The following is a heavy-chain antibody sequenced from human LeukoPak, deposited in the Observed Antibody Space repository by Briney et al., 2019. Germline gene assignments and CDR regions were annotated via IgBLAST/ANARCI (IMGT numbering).Heavy chain of an antibody. V-gene: IGHV3-73*01. D-gene: IGHD6-6*01. J-gene: IGHJ2*01. CDR1: GFTFSGSA. Sequence: GGSLKLSCAASGFTFSGSAMHWVRQASGKGLEWVGRIRSKANSYATAYAASVKGRFTISRDDSKNTAYLQMNSLKTEDTAVYYCTRRSSSSSVWYFDLWGRGTLVTVSS. CDR3: TRRSSSSSVWYFDL. CDR2: IRSKANSYAT.